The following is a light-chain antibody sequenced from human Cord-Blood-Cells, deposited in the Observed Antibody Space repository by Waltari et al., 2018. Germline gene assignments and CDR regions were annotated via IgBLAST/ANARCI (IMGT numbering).Light chain of an antibody. CDR3: SSYAGSNYV. J-gene: IGLJ1*01. CDR1: SSDVGGYNY. Sequence: QSALTQPPSASGSPGQSVTISCTGTSSDVGGYNYVSWYQQHPGKAPKLMIYEVSKRPSGVPVRFSGSKSGNTASRTVSGLHAEDEADYYCSSYAGSNYVFGTGTKVTVL. V-gene: IGLV2-8*01. CDR2: EVS.